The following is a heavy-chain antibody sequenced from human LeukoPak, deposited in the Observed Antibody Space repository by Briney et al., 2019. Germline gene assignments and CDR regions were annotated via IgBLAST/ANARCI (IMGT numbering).Heavy chain of an antibody. CDR2: IGSSGSTR. CDR3: ARDPNPAH. CDR1: GFTFSSYE. Sequence: GGSLRLSCAAPGFTFSSYEMIWVRQAPGKGLEWVSYIGSSGSTRYYTDSVKGRFLISRDNAKNSLFLQMNSLRAEDTAVYYCARDPNPAHWGQGTLVTVSS. J-gene: IGHJ4*02. V-gene: IGHV3-48*03.